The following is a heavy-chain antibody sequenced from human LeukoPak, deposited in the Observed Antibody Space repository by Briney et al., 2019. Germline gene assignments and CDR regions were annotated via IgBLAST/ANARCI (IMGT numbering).Heavy chain of an antibody. J-gene: IGHJ3*02. CDR1: GGSIRSGSYK. V-gene: IGHV4-61*02. D-gene: IGHD2-21*02. CDR2: IYTSGST. CDR3: AREAGGDDAFDI. Sequence: SQTLSLTCTVSGGSIRSGSYKWSWIRQPAGKGLEWIGRIYTSGSTNYNPSLKSRVTISVDTSKNQFSLKLSSVTAADTAVYYCAREAGGDDAFDIWGQGTMVIVSS.